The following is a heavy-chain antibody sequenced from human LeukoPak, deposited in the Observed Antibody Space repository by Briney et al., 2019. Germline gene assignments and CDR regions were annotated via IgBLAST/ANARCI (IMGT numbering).Heavy chain of an antibody. CDR3: ARKRSTSLGSYYYYYGMDV. CDR2: MNPNSGNT. J-gene: IGHJ6*02. D-gene: IGHD5/OR15-5a*01. CDR1: GYTFTSYG. Sequence: ASVKVSCKASGYTFTSYGINWVRQATGQGLEWMGWMNPNSGNTGYAQKFQGRVTMTRNTSISTTYMELSSLRSEDTAVYYCARKRSTSLGSYYYYYGMDVWGQGTTVTVSS. V-gene: IGHV1-8*01.